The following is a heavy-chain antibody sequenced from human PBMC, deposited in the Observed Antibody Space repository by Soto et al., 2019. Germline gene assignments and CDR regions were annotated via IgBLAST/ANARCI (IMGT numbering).Heavy chain of an antibody. CDR2: LSGSGGDT. D-gene: IGHD5-18*01. CDR1: GFSFSNYA. J-gene: IGHJ4*02. V-gene: IGHV3-23*01. CDR3: AKDRGGRYTYGLDY. Sequence: EVQLLESGGGLVQPGKSLRVSCAASGFSFSNYAMSWVRQAPRKGLEWVSSLSGSGGDTYYADSVRGRFTISRDNSKNTMYLQMNSLRAEDTAVYYCAKDRGGRYTYGLDYWGQGTLVTVSS.